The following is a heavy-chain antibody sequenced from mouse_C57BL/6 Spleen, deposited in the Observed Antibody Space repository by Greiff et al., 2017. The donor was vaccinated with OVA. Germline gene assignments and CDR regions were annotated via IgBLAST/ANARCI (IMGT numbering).Heavy chain of an antibody. CDR2: ISDGGSYT. CDR1: GFTFSSYA. J-gene: IGHJ4*01. Sequence: EVMLVESGGGLVKPGGSLKLSCAASGFTFSSYAMSWVRQTPEKRLEWVATISDGGSYTYYPDNVKGRFTISRDNAKNNLYLQMSHLKSEDTAMYYCAKVLYYGSSLFYAMDYWGQGTSVTVSS. CDR3: AKVLYYGSSLFYAMDY. D-gene: IGHD1-1*01. V-gene: IGHV5-4*03.